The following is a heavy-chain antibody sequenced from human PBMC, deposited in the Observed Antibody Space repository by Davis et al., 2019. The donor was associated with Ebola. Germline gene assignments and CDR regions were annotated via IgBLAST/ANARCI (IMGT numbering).Heavy chain of an antibody. CDR1: GYSFTSYW. J-gene: IGHJ4*02. D-gene: IGHD5-12*01. V-gene: IGHV5-10-1*01. CDR3: ASGGYSGYDAGDY. Sequence: PGGSLRLSCKGSGYSFTSYWISWVRQMPGEGLEWMGRIDPSDSYTNYSPSFQGHVTISADKSISTAYLQWSSLKASDTAMYYCASGGYSGYDAGDYWGQGTLVTVSS. CDR2: IDPSDSYT.